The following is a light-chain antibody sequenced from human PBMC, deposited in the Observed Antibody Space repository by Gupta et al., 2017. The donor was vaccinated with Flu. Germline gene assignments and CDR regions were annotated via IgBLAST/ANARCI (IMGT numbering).Light chain of an antibody. CDR3: QEWDSSAGIV. Sequence: SSELTQPLSVSVALGQTARITCGGNIIGSKNVHWYQQKPGQAPMVVSDTDIKRPSGIPERCAGYTSGNTAIMNISIALAGDDAYYYCQEWDSSAGIVFGGGTKMTVL. J-gene: IGLJ3*02. CDR2: TDI. CDR1: IIGSKN. V-gene: IGLV3-9*01.